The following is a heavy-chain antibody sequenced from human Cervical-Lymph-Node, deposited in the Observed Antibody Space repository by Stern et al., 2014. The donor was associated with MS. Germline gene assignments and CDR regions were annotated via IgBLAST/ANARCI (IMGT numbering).Heavy chain of an antibody. J-gene: IGHJ6*02. CDR3: VAVAGTGYYYYGMDV. D-gene: IGHD6-19*01. V-gene: IGHV3-21*01. CDR1: GFTFSSYS. CDR2: ISSSSSYI. Sequence: EVQLVESGGGLVKPGGSLRLSCAASGFTFSSYSMNWVRQAPGKGLEWVSSISSSSSYIYYADSVKGRFTISRDNAKNSLYLQMNSLRAEDTAVYYGVAVAGTGYYYYGMDVWGQGTTVTVSS.